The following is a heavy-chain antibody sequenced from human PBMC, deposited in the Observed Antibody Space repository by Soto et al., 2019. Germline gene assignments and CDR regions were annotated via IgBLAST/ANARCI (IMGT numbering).Heavy chain of an antibody. CDR1: GGSISSGGYY. CDR3: ARDHRGLTYYYDSSGYLHAFDI. Sequence: SETLSLTCTVSGGSISSGGYYWSWIRQHPGKGLEWIGYIYYSGSTYYNPSLKSRVTISVDTSKNQFSLKLSSVTAADTAVYYCARDHRGLTYYYDSSGYLHAFDIWGQGTMVTVSS. CDR2: IYYSGST. D-gene: IGHD3-22*01. J-gene: IGHJ3*02. V-gene: IGHV4-31*03.